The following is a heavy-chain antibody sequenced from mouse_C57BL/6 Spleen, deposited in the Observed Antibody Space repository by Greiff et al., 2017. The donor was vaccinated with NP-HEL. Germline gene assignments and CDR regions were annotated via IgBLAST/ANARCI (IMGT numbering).Heavy chain of an antibody. Sequence: VQLKQSGPELVKPGDSVKISCKASGYSFTGYFMNWVMQSHGKSLEWIGRINPYNGDTFYNQKFKGKATLTVDKSSSTAHMELRSLTSEDSAVYYCARRYSNYGGGFFDYWGQGTTLTVSS. CDR3: ARRYSNYGGGFFDY. D-gene: IGHD2-5*01. CDR2: INPYNGDT. V-gene: IGHV1-20*01. CDR1: GYSFTGYF. J-gene: IGHJ2*01.